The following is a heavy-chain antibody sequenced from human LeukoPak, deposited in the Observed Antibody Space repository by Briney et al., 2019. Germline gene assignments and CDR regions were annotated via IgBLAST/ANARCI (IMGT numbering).Heavy chain of an antibody. CDR3: ARVLLVRGVIVSYYYYGMDV. D-gene: IGHD3-10*01. J-gene: IGHJ6*02. CDR2: INHSGST. Sequence: SETLSLTCAVYGGSFSGYYWSWIRQPPGKGLEWIGEINHSGSTNYNPSLKSRVTISVDTSKNQFSLKLSSVTAADTAVYYCARVLLVRGVIVSYYYYGMDVWGQGTTVTVSS. CDR1: GGSFSGYY. V-gene: IGHV4-34*01.